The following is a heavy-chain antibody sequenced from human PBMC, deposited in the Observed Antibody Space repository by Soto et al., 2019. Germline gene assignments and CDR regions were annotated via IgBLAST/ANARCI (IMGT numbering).Heavy chain of an antibody. Sequence: QVQLVQSGAEVKKPGSSVKVSCKASGGTFSSYAISWVRQAPGQGLEWMGGIIPIFGTANYAQKFQGRVTITADGSRSSAYMELSSLRSEDTGVYYCAGGGYSGGWGENGMDVWGQGTTVTVSS. V-gene: IGHV1-69*12. D-gene: IGHD6-19*01. CDR3: AGGGYSGGWGENGMDV. CDR1: GGTFSSYA. CDR2: IIPIFGTA. J-gene: IGHJ6*02.